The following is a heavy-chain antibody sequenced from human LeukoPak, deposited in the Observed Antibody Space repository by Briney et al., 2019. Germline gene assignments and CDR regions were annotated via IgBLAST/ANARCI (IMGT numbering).Heavy chain of an antibody. Sequence: GGSLRLSCAASGFTVSSNEMSWVRRAPGKGLEWLSGISPRGGGTYYADSVKGGFTISRDDSKSTLSLQMNSLRVEDTAVYYCARDLAWGAFDYWGQGTLVSVSS. J-gene: IGHJ4*02. V-gene: IGHV3-23*01. CDR2: ISPRGGGT. CDR1: GFTVSSNE. D-gene: IGHD7-27*01. CDR3: ARDLAWGAFDY.